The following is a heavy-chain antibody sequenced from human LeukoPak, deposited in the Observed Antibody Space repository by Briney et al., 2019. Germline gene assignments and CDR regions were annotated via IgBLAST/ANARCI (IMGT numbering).Heavy chain of an antibody. Sequence: GGSLRPSRAASGFTFSDYYMSWTRHAPGEGLEWVSFISIIGSTTYYADCVKGRFTISRHNAKNSLYLQMNSLRAEDTAVYYCARDPGYSSSCADYWGQGTLVTVSS. CDR1: GFTFSDYY. J-gene: IGHJ4*02. D-gene: IGHD6-13*01. V-gene: IGHV3-11*01. CDR2: ISIIGSTT. CDR3: ARDPGYSSSCADY.